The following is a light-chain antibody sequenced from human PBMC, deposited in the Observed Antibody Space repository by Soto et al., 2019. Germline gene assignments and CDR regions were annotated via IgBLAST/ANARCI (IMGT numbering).Light chain of an antibody. J-gene: IGLJ1*01. CDR1: SSDVGRYNY. Sequence: QSALTQPASVSGSPGQSITISCTGTSSDVGRYNYVSWYQQHAGKAPKLMIYEVSNRPSGVSTRFSGSKSGNTASLTISGLQAEDEADYYCTSYTSSSTYVFGTGTKLTVL. CDR3: TSYTSSSTYV. CDR2: EVS. V-gene: IGLV2-14*01.